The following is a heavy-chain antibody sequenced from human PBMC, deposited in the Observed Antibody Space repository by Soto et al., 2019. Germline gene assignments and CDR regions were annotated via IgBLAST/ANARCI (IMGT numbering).Heavy chain of an antibody. D-gene: IGHD3-3*01. CDR2: IKSKTDGGTT. J-gene: IGHJ4*02. CDR1: GFTFSNAW. Sequence: VGSLRLSCAASGFTFSNAWMSWVRQAPGKGLEWVGRIKSKTDGGTTDYAAPVKGRFTISRDDSKNTLYLQMNSLKTEDTAVYYCTSQGYQLLSYHDFWSGYRFPDYWGQRTLVTVSS. CDR3: TSQGYQLLSYHDFWSGYRFPDY. V-gene: IGHV3-15*01.